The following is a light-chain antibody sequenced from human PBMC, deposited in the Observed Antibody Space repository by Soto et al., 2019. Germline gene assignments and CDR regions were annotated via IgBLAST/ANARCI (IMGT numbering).Light chain of an antibody. CDR1: TSDVGGYNS. V-gene: IGLV2-14*01. CDR2: EVC. J-gene: IGLJ3*02. CDR3: SSYTSSSTLV. Sequence: QSVLAQPASVSGSPGQSITISCTGTTSDVGGYNSVSWYQQHPGKAPKLMIYEVCNRPSGVSNRFSGSKSDNTASLTISGLQAEDEADYYCSSYTSSSTLVFGGGTKVTVL.